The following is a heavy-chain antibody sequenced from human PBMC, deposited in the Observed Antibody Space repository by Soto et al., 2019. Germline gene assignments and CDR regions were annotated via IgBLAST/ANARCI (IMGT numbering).Heavy chain of an antibody. Sequence: EVQLVQSGAEVKKPGESLKISCKDSGFSFASSWIGWVRQMPGKGLEWMGVIYPGDSDTRYSPSFQGQVTISADKSISAAYLPGSGLRASDTAMYYCASGDYRVLGFWGQGTLVSVSS. D-gene: IGHD4-4*01. CDR3: ASGDYRVLGF. V-gene: IGHV5-51*03. J-gene: IGHJ1*01. CDR1: GFSFASSW. CDR2: IYPGDSDT.